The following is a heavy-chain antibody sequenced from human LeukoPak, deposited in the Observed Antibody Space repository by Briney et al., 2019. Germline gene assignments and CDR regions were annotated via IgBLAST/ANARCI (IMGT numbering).Heavy chain of an antibody. J-gene: IGHJ3*02. CDR2: ISGGTDTT. D-gene: IGHD6-19*01. CDR1: RFTFSSYS. V-gene: IGHV3-23*01. CDR3: AKVKQQWLVLDAFHI. Sequence: GGSLRLSCAASRFTFSSYSMSWVRQAPGKGLEWVSTISGGTDTTYYADSVKGRFTISRDNSKNTLYLQMNSLRAEDTAIYYCAKVKQQWLVLDAFHIWGQGTMVTVSS.